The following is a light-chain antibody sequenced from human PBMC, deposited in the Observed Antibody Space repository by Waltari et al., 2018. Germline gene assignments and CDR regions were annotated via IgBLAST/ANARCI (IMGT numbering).Light chain of an antibody. J-gene: IGLJ2*01. CDR3: SSYTTSNSLVV. V-gene: IGLV2-14*01. CDR1: SSDIGIFNF. CDR2: EVR. Sequence: QSALTQPASVSGSPGQSITISCGGTSSDIGIFNFVSWYQQHPGKAPNLIIYEVRNRPSGVASRFSGSKSGDTASLTISGLQPDDEAIYYGSSYTTSNSLVVFGAGTTLTV.